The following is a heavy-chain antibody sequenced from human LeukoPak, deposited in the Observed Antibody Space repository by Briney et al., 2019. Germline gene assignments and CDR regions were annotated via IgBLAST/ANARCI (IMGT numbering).Heavy chain of an antibody. J-gene: IGHJ3*02. V-gene: IGHV4-59*01. D-gene: IGHD3-22*01. CDR2: IYYSGST. Sequence: PSETPSLTCTVSGGSISSYYWSWIRQPPGKGLEWIGYIYYSGSTNYNPSLKSRVTISVATSKNQFSLKLSSVTAADTAVYYCAREGRGGSSGYGDAFDIWGQGTMVTVSS. CDR3: AREGRGGSSGYGDAFDI. CDR1: GGSISSYY.